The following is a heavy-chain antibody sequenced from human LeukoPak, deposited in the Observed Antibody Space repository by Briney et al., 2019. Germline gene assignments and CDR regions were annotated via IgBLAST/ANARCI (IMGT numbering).Heavy chain of an antibody. CDR1: GYTFTSYG. V-gene: IGHV1-18*01. J-gene: IGHJ4*02. D-gene: IGHD3-9*01. CDR2: ISAYNGNT. CDR3: ARGYYNVLTGHLYFFDY. Sequence: ASVKVSCKASGYTFTSYGISWVRQAPGQGLEWMGWISAYNGNTNYAQKLQGRVTMTTDTSTSTAYMELSSLISGDTALYYCARGYYNVLTGHLYFFDYWGQGTLVTVSS.